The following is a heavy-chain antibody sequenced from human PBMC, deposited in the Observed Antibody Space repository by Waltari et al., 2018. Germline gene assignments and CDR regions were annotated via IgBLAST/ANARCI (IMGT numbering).Heavy chain of an antibody. Sequence: EVQLVQSGGGLVKPGGSLRLSCAASGIHFSNVWMTWVGQAPGKGLDWVGRIKSKADGGTTDSAAPVKGRFTISRDDSKNTLYLQMDSLKTEDTAVYYCATGGPQSAVVNFYWGQGTLVTVSS. V-gene: IGHV3-15*01. CDR1: GIHFSNVW. CDR3: ATGGPQSAVVNFY. D-gene: IGHD3-22*01. CDR2: IKSKADGGTT. J-gene: IGHJ4*02.